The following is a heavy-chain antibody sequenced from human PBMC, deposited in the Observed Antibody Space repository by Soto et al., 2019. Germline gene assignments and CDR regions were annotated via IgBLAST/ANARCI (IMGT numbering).Heavy chain of an antibody. CDR2: ISGSGGST. Sequence: PGGSLGLSCAASGFTFSSYAVSWVRQAPGKGLEWVSAISGSGGSTYYADSVKGRFTISRDNSKNTLYLQMNSLRAEDTAVYYYAKGSTARYSSSWFDYWGQGTLVTVSS. CDR3: AKGSTARYSSSWFDY. V-gene: IGHV3-23*01. J-gene: IGHJ4*02. D-gene: IGHD6-13*01. CDR1: GFTFSSYA.